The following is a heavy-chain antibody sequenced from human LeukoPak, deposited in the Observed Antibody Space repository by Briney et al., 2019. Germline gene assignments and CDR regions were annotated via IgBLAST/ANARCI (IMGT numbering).Heavy chain of an antibody. CDR3: ARQYSDILTGYHRGELYWYFDL. D-gene: IGHD3-9*01. V-gene: IGHV4-39*01. CDR2: IYSSGST. Sequence: SETLSLTCTVSGGSISSSSYYWGWIRQPPGKGLEWIGRIYSSGSTNYNPSLKSRVTISLDTSKNQFSLKLSSVTAADTAVYYWARQYSDILTGYHRGELYWYFDLWGRGTLVTVSS. J-gene: IGHJ2*01. CDR1: GGSISSSSYY.